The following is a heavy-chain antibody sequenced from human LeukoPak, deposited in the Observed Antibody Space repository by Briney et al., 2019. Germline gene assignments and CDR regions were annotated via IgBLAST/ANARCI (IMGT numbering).Heavy chain of an antibody. J-gene: IGHJ5*02. CDR2: IYYSGST. D-gene: IGHD3-10*01. CDR3: ARGGAAYYYGSGKDWFDP. Sequence: SETLSLTCAVSGGSISSYYWSWIRQPPGTGLEWIGYIYYSGSTNYNPSLKSRVTIAVDTSKNQFSLKLSSVTAADTAVYYCARGGAAYYYGSGKDWFDPWGQGTLVTVSS. CDR1: GGSISSYY. V-gene: IGHV4-59*01.